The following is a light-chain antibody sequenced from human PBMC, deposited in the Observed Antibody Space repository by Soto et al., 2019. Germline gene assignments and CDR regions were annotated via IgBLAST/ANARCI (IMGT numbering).Light chain of an antibody. Sequence: SYELTQAPSVSVAPGQTAKITCGGNYIGSKSVHWYQQKPGQAPVLVIYDDNDRPSGIPERISGSNSGNTATLTISWVEAGDEADYYCQVWDSSSDHVVFGGGPKLTVL. V-gene: IGLV3-21*02. J-gene: IGLJ3*02. CDR3: QVWDSSSDHVV. CDR1: YIGSKS. CDR2: DDN.